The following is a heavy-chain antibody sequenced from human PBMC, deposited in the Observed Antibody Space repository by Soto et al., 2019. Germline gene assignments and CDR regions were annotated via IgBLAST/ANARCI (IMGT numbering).Heavy chain of an antibody. CDR3: GRGSLFGGYGDVDY. CDR2: IIPMFTTP. V-gene: IGHV1-69*01. J-gene: IGHJ4*02. CDR1: GGSFSNYA. Sequence: QVQLVQSGAEERKPGSSVKVSCNVSGGSFSNYAISWVREAPGQGLEWMGGIIPMFTTPNYAQKFQDRVTITADESTSTVYMRVSSLRSDDTAVYYCGRGSLFGGYGDVDYWGQGTLVIVSS. D-gene: IGHD5-12*01.